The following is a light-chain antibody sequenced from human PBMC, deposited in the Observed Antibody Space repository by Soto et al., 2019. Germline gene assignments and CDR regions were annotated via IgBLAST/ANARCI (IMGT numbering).Light chain of an antibody. CDR2: DVN. J-gene: IGLJ2*01. Sequence: QSALTQPASLSGSPGQSVTISGTGTISDIGGYNFISWYQHHPGKAPKLVIYDVNNRPSGISYRFSGSKSGNTASLTISGLQAEDEDDYYCASYTRTTTLVFGGGTKLTVL. V-gene: IGLV2-14*01. CDR1: ISDIGGYNF. CDR3: ASYTRTTTLV.